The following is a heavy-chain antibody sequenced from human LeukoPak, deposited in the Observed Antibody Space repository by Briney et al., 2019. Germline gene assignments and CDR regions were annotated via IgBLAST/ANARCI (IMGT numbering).Heavy chain of an antibody. Sequence: ASVTVSCKASGYTFIGYYIHWVRQAPGQGLEWMGWIKPNSGDTNYAQTFQGRVTMTRDTSISTAYMGLSSLISDATAFYYCARTGVWFRELSHLPDWGQGTLVTVSS. V-gene: IGHV1-2*02. D-gene: IGHD3-10*01. CDR2: IKPNSGDT. J-gene: IGHJ4*02. CDR1: GYTFIGYY. CDR3: ARTGVWFRELSHLPD.